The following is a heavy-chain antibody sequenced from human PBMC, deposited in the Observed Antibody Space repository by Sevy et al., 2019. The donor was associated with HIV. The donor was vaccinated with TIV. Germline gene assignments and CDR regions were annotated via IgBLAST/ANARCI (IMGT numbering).Heavy chain of an antibody. D-gene: IGHD1-26*01. CDR1: GFTFSSYS. V-gene: IGHV3-21*01. CDR2: ISSSSSYI. CDR3: ARVGMTELGDYFDY. J-gene: IGHJ4*02. Sequence: GGSLRLSCAASGFTFSSYSMNWVRQAPGKGLEWVSSISSSSSYIYYADSMKGRFTISRDNAKNSLYLQMNSLRAEDTAVYYCARVGMTELGDYFDYWGQGTLVTVSS.